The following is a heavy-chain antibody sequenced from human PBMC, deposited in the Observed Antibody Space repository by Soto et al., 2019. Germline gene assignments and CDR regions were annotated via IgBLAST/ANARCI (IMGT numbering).Heavy chain of an antibody. CDR1: GFTFSSYA. D-gene: IGHD3-22*01. CDR3: AKDLNFDNYYDSSGFLDP. CDR2: ISGSGGST. Sequence: GGSLRLSCAASGFTFSSYAMSWVRQAPGKGLEWVSAISGSGGSTYYADSVKGRFTISRDNSKNTLYLQMNSLRAEDTAVYYCAKDLNFDNYYDSSGFLDPWGQGTLVTVSS. J-gene: IGHJ5*02. V-gene: IGHV3-23*01.